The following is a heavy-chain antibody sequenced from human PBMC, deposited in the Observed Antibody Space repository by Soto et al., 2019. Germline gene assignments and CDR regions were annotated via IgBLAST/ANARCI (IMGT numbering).Heavy chain of an antibody. CDR3: ARAHRYFDWTIHSYGMDV. D-gene: IGHD3-9*01. CDR2: IYYSGST. J-gene: IGHJ6*02. V-gene: IGHV4-39*01. CDR1: GGSISSSSYY. Sequence: KTSETLSLTCTVSGGSISSSSYYWGWIRQPPGKGLEWIGSIYYSGSTYYNPSLKSRVTISVDTSKNQFSLKLSSVTAADTAVYYCARAHRYFDWTIHSYGMDVWGQGTTVTVSS.